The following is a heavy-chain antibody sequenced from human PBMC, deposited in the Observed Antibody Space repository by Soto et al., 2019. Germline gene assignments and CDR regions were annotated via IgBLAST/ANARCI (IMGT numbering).Heavy chain of an antibody. CDR1: GYTFTSYY. V-gene: IGHV1-46*03. D-gene: IGHD6-13*01. CDR3: TRSIITTAGTDAFDL. Sequence: QVQLVQSGAEVKKPGASVRVSCKASGYTFTSYYIHWVRQAPGQGPEWMGMISPRSGGTDYAQKFQGRVTMTRDTSTSTVYMELSSLRSEDTAVYFCTRSIITTAGTDAFDLWGQGTLVTVSS. J-gene: IGHJ3*01. CDR2: ISPRSGGT.